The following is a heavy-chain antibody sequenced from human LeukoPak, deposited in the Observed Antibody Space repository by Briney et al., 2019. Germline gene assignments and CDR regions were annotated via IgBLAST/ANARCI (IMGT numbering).Heavy chain of an antibody. CDR1: GFTFSSYS. Sequence: GGSLRLSCAASGFTFSSYSMTWVRQAPGKGLEWVSSISSSADYIHYADSVKGRFTISRDNAKNSLFVQLNSLRADDTAVYYCARDFRSGSYSGGYYLGHWGQGTLVTVSS. D-gene: IGHD1-26*01. V-gene: IGHV3-21*01. J-gene: IGHJ4*02. CDR2: ISSSADYI. CDR3: ARDFRSGSYSGGYYLGH.